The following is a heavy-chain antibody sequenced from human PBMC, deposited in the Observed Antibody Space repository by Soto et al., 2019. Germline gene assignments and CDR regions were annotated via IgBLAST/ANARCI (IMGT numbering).Heavy chain of an antibody. V-gene: IGHV3-9*01. D-gene: IGHD6-13*01. Sequence: GGSLRLSCAASGFTFDDYAMHWVRQAPGKGLEWVSGISWNSGSIGYADSVKGRFTISRDNAKNSLYLQMNSLRAEDTALYYCAKAAAPGEFDYRGQGSSVTVSS. J-gene: IGHJ4*02. CDR2: ISWNSGSI. CDR3: AKAAAPGEFDY. CDR1: GFTFDDYA.